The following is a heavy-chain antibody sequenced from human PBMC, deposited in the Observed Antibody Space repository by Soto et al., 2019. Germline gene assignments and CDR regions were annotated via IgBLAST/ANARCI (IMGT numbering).Heavy chain of an antibody. D-gene: IGHD3-10*01. V-gene: IGHV3-53*01. J-gene: IGHJ6*02. CDR3: ARTRGFGTTRYYYYGMDV. CDR2: IYSGGST. Sequence: EVQLVESGGGLIQPGGSLRLSCAASGFTVSSNYMSWVRQAPGKGLEWVSVIYSGGSTYYADSVKGRFTISRDNSKNTLYLQMNSLTAEDTAVYYCARTRGFGTTRYYYYGMDVWAQGTTVTVSS. CDR1: GFTVSSNY.